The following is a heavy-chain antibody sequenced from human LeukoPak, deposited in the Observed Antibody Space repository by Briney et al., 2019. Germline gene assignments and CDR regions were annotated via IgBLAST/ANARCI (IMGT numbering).Heavy chain of an antibody. CDR3: AREGIVVVITAFDI. D-gene: IGHD3-22*01. Sequence: PGGSLRLSCAASGFTFSRYGMSWVRQAPGKGLEWVSAISSSSSYIYYADSVKGRFTISRDNAKNSLYLQMNSLRAEDTAVYYCAREGIVVVITAFDIWGQGTMVTVSS. CDR2: ISSSSSYI. CDR1: GFTFSRYG. J-gene: IGHJ3*02. V-gene: IGHV3-21*01.